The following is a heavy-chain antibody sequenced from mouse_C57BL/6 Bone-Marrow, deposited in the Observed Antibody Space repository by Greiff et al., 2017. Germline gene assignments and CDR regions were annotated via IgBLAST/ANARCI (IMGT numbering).Heavy chain of an antibody. V-gene: IGHV7-3*01. CDR1: GFTFTDYY. CDR2: IRNKANGYTT. J-gene: IGHJ3*01. CDR3: ARYAGGGFAY. Sequence: EVQLVESGGGLVQPGGSLSLSCAASGFTFTDYYMSWVRQPPGQALEWLGFIRNKANGYTTEYSVSVKGRFTISRDNSQSILYLQMNALRAEDSAAYYCARYAGGGFAYWGQGTLVTDSA.